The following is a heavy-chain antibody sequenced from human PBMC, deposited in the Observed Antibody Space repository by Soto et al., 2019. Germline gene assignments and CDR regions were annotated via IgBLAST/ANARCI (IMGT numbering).Heavy chain of an antibody. CDR1: GFTVSSNY. J-gene: IGHJ4*02. CDR2: IYSGGST. D-gene: IGHD4-17*01. Sequence: EVQLVESGGGLIQPGGSLRLSCAASGFTVSSNYMSWVRQAPGKGLEWVSVIYSGGSTYYADSVKGRFTISRDNSKNTLYLQMNCLRAEDTAVYYCARGWDDYGDYPTPPLDYWGQGTLVTVSS. V-gene: IGHV3-53*01. CDR3: ARGWDDYGDYPTPPLDY.